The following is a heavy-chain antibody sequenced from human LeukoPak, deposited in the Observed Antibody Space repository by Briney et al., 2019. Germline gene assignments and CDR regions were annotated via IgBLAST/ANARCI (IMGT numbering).Heavy chain of an antibody. V-gene: IGHV1-2*02. D-gene: IGHD3-3*01. CDR3: ARDDAHYDFFGYDRRGWFDP. CDR1: GFTFTGHY. CDR2: INPHNGLP. J-gene: IGHJ5*02. Sequence: ASVKVSCKASGFTFTGHYLHWVRQAPGEGLEWMGWINPHNGLPTYARKFQGRVTMTRDTSISTVYMELSRLRSDDTAVYYCARDDAHYDFFGYDRRGWFDPWGQGTLVIVSS.